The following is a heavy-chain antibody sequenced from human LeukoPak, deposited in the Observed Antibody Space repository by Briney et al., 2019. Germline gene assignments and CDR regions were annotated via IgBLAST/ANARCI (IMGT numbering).Heavy chain of an antibody. V-gene: IGHV3-9*01. CDR1: GFTFDDYA. J-gene: IGHJ4*02. CDR3: AKDTTYNILTGYFDY. Sequence: GGSLRLSCAASGFTFDDYAMHWVRQAPGKGLEWVSGISWNSGSIGYADSVKGRFTISRDNAKNSLYLQMNSLRAEDTALYYCAKDTTYNILTGYFDYWGQGTLVTVSS. CDR2: ISWNSGSI. D-gene: IGHD3-9*01.